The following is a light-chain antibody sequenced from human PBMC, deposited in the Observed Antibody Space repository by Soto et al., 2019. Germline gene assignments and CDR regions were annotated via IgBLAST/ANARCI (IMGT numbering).Light chain of an antibody. CDR3: QRSYNSPLT. Sequence: DIQMTQSPSSLSASVGDRVTITCRASQSISTSLNWYQQRPGKAPKLLIYAATSLQSGFSSRFSGSGSGTDFTLTSNSRQLEDFATYYCQRSYNSPLTVGGGTKVEVK. V-gene: IGKV1-39*01. J-gene: IGKJ4*01. CDR2: AAT. CDR1: QSISTS.